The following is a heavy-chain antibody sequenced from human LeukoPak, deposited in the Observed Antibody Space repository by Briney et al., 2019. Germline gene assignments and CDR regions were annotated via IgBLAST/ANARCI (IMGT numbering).Heavy chain of an antibody. J-gene: IGHJ2*01. CDR3: ARDPQSYWYFDL. CDR2: IYTSGST. V-gene: IGHV4-4*07. D-gene: IGHD6-19*01. CDR1: GGSISSYY. Sequence: SETLSLTCTVSGGSISSYYWSWLRQPAGKGLEWIGRIYTSGSTNYNPSLKSRVTMSVDTSKSQFSLKLSSVTAADTAVYYCARDPQSYWYFDLWGRGTLVTVSS.